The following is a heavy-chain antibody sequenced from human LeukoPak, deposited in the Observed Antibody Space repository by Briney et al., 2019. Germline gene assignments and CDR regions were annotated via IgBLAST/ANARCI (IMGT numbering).Heavy chain of an antibody. D-gene: IGHD3-16*01. V-gene: IGHV4-4*07. J-gene: IGHJ6*02. CDR2: IYSSGST. CDR3: ARDWGNV. CDR1: GGSFSNYF. Sequence: LETLSLTCTVSGGSFSNYFWSWIRQPAGKGLEWIGRIYSSGSTNHNPSLESRVTMSIDTSMSQLSLSLTSVTAADTAVYFCARDWGNVWGQGTTITVSS.